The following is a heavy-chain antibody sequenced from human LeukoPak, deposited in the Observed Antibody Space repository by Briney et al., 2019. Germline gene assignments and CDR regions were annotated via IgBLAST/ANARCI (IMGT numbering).Heavy chain of an antibody. CDR3: ARDRVVAPDWYSDL. CDR1: GGTFSSYA. V-gene: IGHV1-69*05. Sequence: SVKVSCKASGGTFSSYAISWVRQAPGQGLEWMGRTIPIFGTANYAQKFQGRVTITTDESTSTAYMELSSLRSGDTAVYYCARDRVVAPDWYSDLWGRGTLVTVSS. J-gene: IGHJ2*01. CDR2: TIPIFGTA. D-gene: IGHD2-15*01.